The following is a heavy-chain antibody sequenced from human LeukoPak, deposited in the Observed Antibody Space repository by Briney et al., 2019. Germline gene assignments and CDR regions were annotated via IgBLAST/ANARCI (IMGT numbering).Heavy chain of an antibody. V-gene: IGHV1-2*02. Sequence: ASVKVSCKASGYTFTGYYMHWVRQAPGQGLEWMGWINPNSGGTNYAQKFQGRVTMTRDTSISTAYMELSSLRSEDTAVYYCARGGYYYDSSFDWFDPWGQGTLVTVSS. CDR2: INPNSGGT. CDR3: ARGGYYYDSSFDWFDP. D-gene: IGHD3-22*01. J-gene: IGHJ5*02. CDR1: GYTFTGYY.